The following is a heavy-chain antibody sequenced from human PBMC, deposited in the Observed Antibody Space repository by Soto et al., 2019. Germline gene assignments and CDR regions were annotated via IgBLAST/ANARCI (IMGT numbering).Heavy chain of an antibody. CDR1: GGSISSSSYY. CDR2: IYYSGST. CDR3: ARLQGSGYAYLPTR. D-gene: IGHD5-12*01. J-gene: IGHJ4*02. Sequence: SETLSLTCTVSGGSISSSSYYWGWIRQPPGKGLEWIGSIYYSGSTYYNPSLKSRVTISVDTSKNQFSLKLSSVTAADTAVYYCARLQGSGYAYLPTRWGQATLVTVYS. V-gene: IGHV4-39*01.